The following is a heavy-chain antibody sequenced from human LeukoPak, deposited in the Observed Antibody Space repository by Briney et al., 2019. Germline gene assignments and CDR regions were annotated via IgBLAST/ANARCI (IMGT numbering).Heavy chain of an antibody. V-gene: IGHV4-34*01. CDR2: INHSGST. D-gene: IGHD6-13*01. CDR3: ARRRSSSFYGMDV. Sequence: PSETLSLTCGVYGGSFSGYHWNWIRQPPGEGLEWLGEINHSGSTNYNPSLKSRVTISVDTCKKQFSLKLSSVTAADTAVYYCARRRSSSFYGMDVWGQATTGTVSS. CDR1: GGSFSGYH. J-gene: IGHJ6*02.